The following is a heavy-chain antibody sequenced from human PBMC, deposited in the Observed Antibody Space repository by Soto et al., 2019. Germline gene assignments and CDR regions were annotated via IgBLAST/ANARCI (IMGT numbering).Heavy chain of an antibody. J-gene: IGHJ6*02. CDR1: GGSISSSSYY. CDR3: ARHSGYSSGWPIRYYYYYYGMDV. CDR2: IYYSGST. V-gene: IGHV4-39*01. Sequence: PSETLSLTCTVSGGSISSSSYYWGWIRQPPGKGLEWIGSIYYSGSTYYNPSPKSRVTISVGTSKNQFSLKLSSVTAADTAVYYCARHSGYSSGWPIRYYYYYYGMDVWGQGTTVTVSS. D-gene: IGHD6-19*01.